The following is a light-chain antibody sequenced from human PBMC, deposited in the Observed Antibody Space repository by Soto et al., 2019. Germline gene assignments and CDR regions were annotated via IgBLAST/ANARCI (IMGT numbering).Light chain of an antibody. CDR2: DTS. Sequence: QTVVTQEPSLTVSPGGTVTLTCGSTTGDVTNGRWPYWFQQRPGQVPRTLIHDTSNKHSWTPARFSGSLLGDKAALTLSGAQPEDEAAYYCLLFYDGVAVFGGGTQLTVL. J-gene: IGLJ7*01. CDR3: LLFYDGVAV. V-gene: IGLV7-46*01. CDR1: TGDVTNGRW.